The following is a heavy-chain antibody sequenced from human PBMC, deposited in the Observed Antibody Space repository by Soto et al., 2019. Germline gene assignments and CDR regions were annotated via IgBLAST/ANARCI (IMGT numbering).Heavy chain of an antibody. CDR1: GFSFSSYW. CDR3: ASERLLLSYDY. D-gene: IGHD2-2*01. CDR2: IKQDGSEK. Sequence: EVSRRRSWAASGFSFSSYWISCVRQAPGKGLEWVANIKQDGSEKYYVDSVKGRCTISRDNAKNSLYLQMNSLRAADTAVYYCASERLLLSYDYWGQRTMVTVYS. J-gene: IGHJ4*02. V-gene: IGHV3-7*01.